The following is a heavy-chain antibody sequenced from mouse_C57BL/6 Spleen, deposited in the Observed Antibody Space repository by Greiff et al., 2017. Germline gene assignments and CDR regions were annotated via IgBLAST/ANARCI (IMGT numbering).Heavy chain of an antibody. J-gene: IGHJ1*03. V-gene: IGHV1-18*01. CDR3: ARYCYYYGSYWYFDV. CDR2: INPNNGGT. Sequence: EVQLQQSGPELVKPGASVKIPCKASGYTFTDYNMYWVKQSHGKSLEWIGDINPNNGGTIYNQKFKGKATLTVDKSSSTAYMELRSLTSEDTAVYYCARYCYYYGSYWYFDVWGTGTTVTVSS. D-gene: IGHD1-1*01. CDR1: GYTFTDYN.